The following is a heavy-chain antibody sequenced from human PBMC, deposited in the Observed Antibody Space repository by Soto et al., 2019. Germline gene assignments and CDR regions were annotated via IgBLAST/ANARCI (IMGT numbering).Heavy chain of an antibody. D-gene: IGHD5-18*01. J-gene: IGHJ6*02. CDR2: ISYDGTNK. CDR3: AKDGGGYNYGYVMLDKDDYGMDV. V-gene: IGHV3-30-3*01. CDR1: GFTFSTYA. Sequence: QVQLVESGGGVVQPGRSLRLSCAASGFTFSTYAMHWVRQAPGKGLAWVAVISYDGTNKYYADSVRGRFTISRDNSKNTLFLQMNSLRAEDTAVYYCAKDGGGYNYGYVMLDKDDYGMDVWVQGTTVTVSS.